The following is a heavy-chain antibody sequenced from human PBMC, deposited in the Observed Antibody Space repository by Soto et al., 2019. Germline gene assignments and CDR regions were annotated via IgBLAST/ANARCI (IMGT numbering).Heavy chain of an antibody. D-gene: IGHD3-3*01. CDR3: ARDGHRTRYYDSWSGYPSGYYYGMDV. CDR2: INPNSGGT. CDR1: RYTFTGYY. V-gene: IGHV1-2*02. J-gene: IGHJ6*02. Sequence: GASVKVSCKASRYTFTGYYMHWVRQAPGQGLEWMGWINPNSGGTNYAQKFQGRVTMTRDTSISTAYMELSRLRSDDTAVYYCARDGHRTRYYDSWSGYPSGYYYGMDVWGQGTTVTVSS.